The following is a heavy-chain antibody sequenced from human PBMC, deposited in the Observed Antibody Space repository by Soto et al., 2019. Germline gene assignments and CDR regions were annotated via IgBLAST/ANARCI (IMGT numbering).Heavy chain of an antibody. J-gene: IGHJ3*01. Sequence: QVQLVQSGAEVRKPGSSVKVSCKAPGGTFSTYIISWVRQAPGQGLEWMGRIIPIPDITNYAQKFQGRVTVNADRSTSTAYMGLTSLKSEGTAVYYWGRDRITTRGDAFDLWGQGTMVTVSS. CDR2: IIPIPDIT. CDR3: GRDRITTRGDAFDL. CDR1: GGTFSTYI. D-gene: IGHD3-3*01. V-gene: IGHV1-69*08.